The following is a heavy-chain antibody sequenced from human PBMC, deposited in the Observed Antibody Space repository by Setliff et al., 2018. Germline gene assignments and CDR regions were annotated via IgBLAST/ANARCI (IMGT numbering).Heavy chain of an antibody. V-gene: IGHV3-7*01. D-gene: IGHD3-10*01. J-gene: IGHJ6*02. Sequence: PGGSLRLSCKVSGFSFSNNWMTWVRQAPGKGLEWVANINPDGSERYTVDFLRGRFTISRDNGKTLVFLQMNSLRAEDSAVYYCARDGVFYAMDFWGQGTTVTVSS. CDR1: GFSFSNNW. CDR2: INPDGSER. CDR3: ARDGVFYAMDF.